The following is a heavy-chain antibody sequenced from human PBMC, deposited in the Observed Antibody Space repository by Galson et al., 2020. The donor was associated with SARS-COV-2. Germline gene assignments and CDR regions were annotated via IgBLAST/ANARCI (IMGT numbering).Heavy chain of an antibody. CDR2: NNKSGNT. V-gene: IGHV4-61*02. J-gene: IGHJ6*02. D-gene: IGHD3-3*01. CDR3: ARGNSPCVTIFGVLTGTCGMDV. Sequence: SETLSLTCTVSGASISSGSYYWSWHRQPAGKGLEWIGRNNKSGNTNHNPSLWSPVTISVDTSKNQFSLKLTSVTAADTAVYYCARGNSPCVTIFGVLTGTCGMDVWGQGTTVTVAS. CDR1: GASISSGSYY.